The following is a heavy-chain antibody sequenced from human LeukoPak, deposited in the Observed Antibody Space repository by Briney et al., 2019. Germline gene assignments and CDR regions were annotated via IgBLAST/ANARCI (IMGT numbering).Heavy chain of an antibody. Sequence: GGSLRLSCAASGFTFTIYAMNWVRQAPGKGLEWVSTISGSGGSTYYADSVKGRFTISRDNSKNTLYLQMNSLRAEDTAVYYCAKIGTYYYYGMDVWGQGTTVTVSS. CDR3: AKIGTYYYYGMDV. V-gene: IGHV3-23*01. J-gene: IGHJ6*02. CDR2: ISGSGGST. D-gene: IGHD1/OR15-1a*01. CDR1: GFTFTIYA.